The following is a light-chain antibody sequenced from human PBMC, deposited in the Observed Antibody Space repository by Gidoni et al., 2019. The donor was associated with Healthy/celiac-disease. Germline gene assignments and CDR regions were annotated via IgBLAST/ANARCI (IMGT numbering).Light chain of an antibody. CDR3: QQYNNWPPLT. CDR1: QSVSSN. V-gene: IGKV3-15*01. CDR2: GAS. J-gene: IGKJ4*01. Sequence: VMTQSPATLSVSPGERATLSCRASQSVSSNLAWYQQKPGQAPRLLIYGASTRATGIPARSSGSGSGTEFTLTISSLQSEDFAVYYCQQYNNWPPLTFXGXTKVEIK.